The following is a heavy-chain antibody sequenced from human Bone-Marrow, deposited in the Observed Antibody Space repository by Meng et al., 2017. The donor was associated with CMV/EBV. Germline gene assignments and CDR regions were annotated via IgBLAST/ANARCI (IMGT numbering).Heavy chain of an antibody. V-gene: IGHV1-8*03. CDR3: ARVGYCSSTSCYIYAFDI. D-gene: IGHD2-2*02. Sequence: ASVKVSCKASGYTFSSYDINWVRQATGQGLEWMGWMNPNSGNTGYAQKFQGRVTITRNTSISTAYMELSSLRSEDTAVYYCARVGYCSSTSCYIYAFDIWGQGTMVTGSS. CDR2: MNPNSGNT. J-gene: IGHJ3*02. CDR1: GYTFSSYD.